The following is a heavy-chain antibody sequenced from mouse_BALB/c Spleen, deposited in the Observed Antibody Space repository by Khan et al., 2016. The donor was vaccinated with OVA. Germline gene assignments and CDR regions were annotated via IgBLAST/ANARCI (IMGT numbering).Heavy chain of an antibody. Sequence: QIQLVQSGPELKKPGETVKISCRTPGYTFTKYGMNWVNQAPGEGLKWMGWIDTNTGEPTYAEEFKGRFAFSLETSASTAYLQINNLKDEDTATFFCARSPHYKYDGFAYWGQGTQVTVSA. CDR1: GYTFTKYG. V-gene: IGHV9-3*02. J-gene: IGHJ3*01. CDR3: ARSPHYKYDGFAY. CDR2: IDTNTGEP. D-gene: IGHD2-14*01.